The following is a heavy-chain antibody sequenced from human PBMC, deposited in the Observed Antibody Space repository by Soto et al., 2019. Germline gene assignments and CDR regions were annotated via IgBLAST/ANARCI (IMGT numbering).Heavy chain of an antibody. CDR3: AGQGFGQGHGLVDV. V-gene: IGHV4-59*08. CDR1: GGSITSHY. D-gene: IGHD3-10*01. J-gene: IGHJ6*02. Sequence: QVQLQESGPGLVKPSETLSLTCSVSGGSITSHYCSWFRQPPGKGLEWIGYINHSGLTSYNPSLESGVTRSVDTSKDQFCLQVNSVTAADTAVYYCAGQGFGQGHGLVDVWGQGTTVTVSS. CDR2: INHSGLT.